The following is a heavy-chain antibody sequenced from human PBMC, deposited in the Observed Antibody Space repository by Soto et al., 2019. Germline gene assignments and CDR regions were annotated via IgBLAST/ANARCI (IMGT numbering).Heavy chain of an antibody. Sequence: QVRLVESGGGVVQPGRSLRLSCEASGFTFSSYGIHWVRQAPGKGLEWVAVIWYDGSNKYYADSVKGRFSISRDNSKNTLYLLRNSLRAEDTAVYYCARGHGVATTMGWFDPWGQGTLVTVSS. D-gene: IGHD5-12*01. CDR3: ARGHGVATTMGWFDP. V-gene: IGHV3-33*01. CDR2: IWYDGSNK. CDR1: GFTFSSYG. J-gene: IGHJ5*02.